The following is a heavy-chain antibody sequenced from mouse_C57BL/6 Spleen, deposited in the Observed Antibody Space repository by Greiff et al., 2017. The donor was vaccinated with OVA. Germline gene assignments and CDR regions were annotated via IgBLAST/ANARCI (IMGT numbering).Heavy chain of an antibody. J-gene: IGHJ4*01. CDR3: ARVIYDGYYGHAMDY. CDR1: GYAFTSYW. CDR2: INPSNGGT. V-gene: IGHV1-53*01. Sequence: QVQLQQPGTELVKPGASVKLSCKASGYAFTSYWMHWVKQRPGQGLEWIGNINPSNGGTNYNEKFKSKATLTVDKSSSTAYMQLSSLTSEDSAVYYCARVIYDGYYGHAMDYWGQGTSVTVSS. D-gene: IGHD2-3*01.